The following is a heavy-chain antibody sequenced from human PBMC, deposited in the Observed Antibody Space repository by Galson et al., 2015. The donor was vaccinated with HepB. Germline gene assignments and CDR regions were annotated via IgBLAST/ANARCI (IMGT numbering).Heavy chain of an antibody. D-gene: IGHD3-9*01. J-gene: IGHJ6*02. Sequence: SVKVPCKASGYTFSNYGISWVRQAPGQGLEWMGWINTYNGNTNYAQKIIMTTDTSTSTAYMELRSLRSDDTAVYYCARVDNYYVLDVWGQGTTVTVSS. CDR2: INTYNGNT. CDR3: ARVDNYYVLDV. V-gene: IGHV1-18*01. CDR1: GYTFSNYG.